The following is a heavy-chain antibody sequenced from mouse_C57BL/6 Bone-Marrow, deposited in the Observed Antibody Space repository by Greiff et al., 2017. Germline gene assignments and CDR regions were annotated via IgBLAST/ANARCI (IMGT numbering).Heavy chain of an antibody. CDR2: IDPSDSYT. J-gene: IGHJ3*01. CDR3: ARDYYGSSFWFAY. D-gene: IGHD1-1*01. CDR1: GYTFTSYW. Sequence: QVHVKQPGAELVMPGASVKLSCKASGYTFTSYWMHWVKQRPGQGLEWIGEIDPSDSYTNYNQKFKGKSTLTVDKSSSTAYMQLSSLTSEDSAVYYCARDYYGSSFWFAYWGQGTLVTVSA. V-gene: IGHV1-69*01.